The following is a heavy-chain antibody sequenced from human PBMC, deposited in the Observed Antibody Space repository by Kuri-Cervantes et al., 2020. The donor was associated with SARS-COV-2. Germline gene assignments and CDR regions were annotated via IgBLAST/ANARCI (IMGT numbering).Heavy chain of an antibody. V-gene: IGHV3-74*01. CDR1: GFTFSSYW. CDR2: INSDGSST. CDR3: ARVRNDYYYYYYMDV. J-gene: IGHJ6*03. Sequence: GESLKISCAASGFTFSSYWMHWVRQAPGKGLVWVSRINSDGSSTSYADSVKGRFTISRDNAKNSLYLQMNSLTAEDTAVYYCARVRNDYYYYYYMDVWGKGTTVTVSS.